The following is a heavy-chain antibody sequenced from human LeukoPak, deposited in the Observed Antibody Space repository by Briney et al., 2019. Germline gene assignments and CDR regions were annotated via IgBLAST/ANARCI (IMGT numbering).Heavy chain of an antibody. CDR1: GFTFSNAW. V-gene: IGHV3-15*01. CDR3: TTDPGIFYYYYMDV. D-gene: IGHD6-13*01. CDR2: IKSKTDGGTT. Sequence: GGSLRLSCAAFGFTFSNAWMSWVRQAPGKGLEWVGRIKSKTDGGTTDYAAPVKGRFTISRDDSKNTLYLQMNSLKTEDTAVYYCTTDPGIFYYYYMDVWGKGTTVTVSS. J-gene: IGHJ6*03.